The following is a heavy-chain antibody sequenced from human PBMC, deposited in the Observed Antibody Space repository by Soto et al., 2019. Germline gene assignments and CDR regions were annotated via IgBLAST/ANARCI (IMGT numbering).Heavy chain of an antibody. D-gene: IGHD3-9*01. Sequence: QVQLVQSGAEVKKPGSSVMVSCKTSGGTFSSYTISWLRQAPGQGLEWMGRIIPILDVANYAQKCQGRVTMTTDKSTSTAYMELTSLRSEDTAVYYCERHLNRDILTGYAGYYGMDVWGQGTTVTVSS. J-gene: IGHJ6*02. CDR1: GGTFSSYT. V-gene: IGHV1-69*02. CDR3: ERHLNRDILTGYAGYYGMDV. CDR2: IIPILDVA.